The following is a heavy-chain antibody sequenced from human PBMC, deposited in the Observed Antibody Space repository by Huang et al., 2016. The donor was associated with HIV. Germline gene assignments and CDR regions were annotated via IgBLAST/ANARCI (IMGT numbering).Heavy chain of an antibody. CDR2: IFPDESDT. Sequence: VQLVQSGAEVKKPGESLKISCKGSGYSFSSYWIAWVRQMPGKGLEWVGIIFPDESDTTYSPSFEGQVTISADKSIGTAYLQWSSLKASDTAMYYCARRFSSSSGYFDYWGQGSLVTVSS. CDR3: ARRFSSSSGYFDY. CDR1: GYSFSSYW. V-gene: IGHV5-51*01. J-gene: IGHJ4*02. D-gene: IGHD6-6*01.